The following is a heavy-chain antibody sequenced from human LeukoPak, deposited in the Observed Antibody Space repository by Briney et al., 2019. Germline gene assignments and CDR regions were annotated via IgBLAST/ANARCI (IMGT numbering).Heavy chain of an antibody. D-gene: IGHD2-15*01. CDR3: ARCSGGSCYSGFDP. CDR2: IYSSGST. J-gene: IGHJ5*02. V-gene: IGHV4-61*02. Sequence: SETLSLTCTVSGGSISSGNYYWSWIRQPAGKGLEWIGRIYSSGSTNYNPSLKSRVTISEDTSKNQFSLKLTSVTAADTAVYYCARCSGGSCYSGFDPWGQGTLVTVSS. CDR1: GGSISSGNYY.